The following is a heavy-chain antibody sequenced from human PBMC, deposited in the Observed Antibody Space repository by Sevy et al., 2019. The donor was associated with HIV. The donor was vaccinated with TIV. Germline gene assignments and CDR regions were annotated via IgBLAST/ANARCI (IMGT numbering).Heavy chain of an antibody. V-gene: IGHV3-30*04. CDR3: ARDLLGYCSSTSCPHFDY. J-gene: IGHJ4*02. CDR1: GFTFSSYA. D-gene: IGHD2-2*01. CDR2: ISYVGSNK. Sequence: GGSLRLSCAASGFTFSSYAMHWVRQAPGKGLEWVAVISYVGSNKYYADSVKGRFTISRDNSKNTLYLQMNSLRAEDTAVYYCARDLLGYCSSTSCPHFDYWGQGTLVTVSS.